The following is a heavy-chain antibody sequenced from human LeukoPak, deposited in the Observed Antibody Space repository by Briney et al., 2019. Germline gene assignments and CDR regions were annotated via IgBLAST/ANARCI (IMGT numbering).Heavy chain of an antibody. CDR3: ARDYWFGELSFDY. CDR1: GFTFSSYW. V-gene: IGHV3-7*01. J-gene: IGHJ4*02. CDR2: IKQDGSEK. Sequence: GGSLRLSCAASGFTFSSYWMSWVRQAPGKGPEWVANIKQDGSEKYYVDSVKGRFTISRDNAKNSLFLQMNSLRAEDTAVYYCARDYWFGELSFDYWGQGTLVTVSS. D-gene: IGHD3-10*01.